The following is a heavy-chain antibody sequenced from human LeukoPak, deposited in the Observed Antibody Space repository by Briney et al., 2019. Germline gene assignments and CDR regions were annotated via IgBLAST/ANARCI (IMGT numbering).Heavy chain of an antibody. Sequence: SVKVSCKASGGTFSSYAISWVRQAPGQGLEWMGGIIPIFGTANYAQKFQDRVTITADESTSTAYMELSSLRSEDTAVYYCAKGGSYYEGNDAFDICGQGTMVTVSS. V-gene: IGHV1-69*13. CDR1: GGTFSSYA. J-gene: IGHJ3*02. D-gene: IGHD1-26*01. CDR2: IIPIFGTA. CDR3: AKGGSYYEGNDAFDI.